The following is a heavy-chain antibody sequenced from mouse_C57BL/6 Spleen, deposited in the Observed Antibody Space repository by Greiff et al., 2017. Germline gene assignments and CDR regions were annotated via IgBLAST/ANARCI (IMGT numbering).Heavy chain of an antibody. Sequence: QVQLQQPGAELVRPGTSVKLSCKASGYTFTSYWMHWVKQRPGQGLEWIGVIDPSDSYTNYNQKFKGKATLTVDTSSSTAYMQLSSLTSEDSAVYYCAKSSLYYGSRYFDYWGQGTTLTVSS. CDR1: GYTFTSYW. V-gene: IGHV1-59*01. CDR3: AKSSLYYGSRYFDY. D-gene: IGHD1-1*01. CDR2: IDPSDSYT. J-gene: IGHJ2*01.